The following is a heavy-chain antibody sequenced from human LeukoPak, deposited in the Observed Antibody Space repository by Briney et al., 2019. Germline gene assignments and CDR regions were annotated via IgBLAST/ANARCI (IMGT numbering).Heavy chain of an antibody. Sequence: PSETLSLTCTVSGGSFSSGTYYWSWIRQDTGKGLEWIGYIYYSGITYYNPSLTSRVTISIDPSKRQFSLRLSSVTAADTAVYYCARAGSGGYYFDDWGQGTLVTVSP. CDR2: IYYSGIT. D-gene: IGHD3-10*01. V-gene: IGHV4-31*03. CDR1: GGSFSSGTYY. J-gene: IGHJ4*02. CDR3: ARAGSGGYYFDD.